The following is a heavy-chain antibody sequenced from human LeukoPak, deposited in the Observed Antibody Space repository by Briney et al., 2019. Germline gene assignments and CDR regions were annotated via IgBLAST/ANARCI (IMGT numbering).Heavy chain of an antibody. D-gene: IGHD3-10*01. Sequence: GGSLRLSCAASGFTFSSYSMNWVRQAPGKGLEWVSSISSSSSYIYYADSVKGRFTISRDNAKNSLYPQMNSLRAEDTAVYYCARGKEEIRGVITYWGQGTLVTVSS. CDR2: ISSSSSYI. CDR1: GFTFSSYS. J-gene: IGHJ4*02. CDR3: ARGKEEIRGVITY. V-gene: IGHV3-21*01.